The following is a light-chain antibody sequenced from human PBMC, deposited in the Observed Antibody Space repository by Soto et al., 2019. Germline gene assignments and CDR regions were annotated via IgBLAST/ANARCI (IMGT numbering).Light chain of an antibody. CDR1: QSISNY. J-gene: IGKJ1*01. V-gene: IGKV1-39*01. CDR2: AAS. Sequence: DIQMTQSPSSLSASVGDRVTITCRASQSISNYLNWYQQKPGKAPKLLIYAASSMQSGVPSRFSRGGSEPDFTLNISSLQPDDSANYFCQQSFSPLWTFGQGTKVE. CDR3: QQSFSPLWT.